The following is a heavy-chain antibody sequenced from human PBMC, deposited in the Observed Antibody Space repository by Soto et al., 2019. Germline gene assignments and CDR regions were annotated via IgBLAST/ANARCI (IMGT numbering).Heavy chain of an antibody. CDR2: ISGSSSNT. Sequence: GWSLRLSCAASGFTFSSYAMTWVRQAPGKGLKWVSSISGSSSNTHYADSVKGRFTISRDNSKNQLSLQMNSLRAEDTAVYYCARGGVDAFDIWCPGTMGT. D-gene: IGHD2-8*01. V-gene: IGHV3-23*01. CDR3: ARGGVDAFDI. CDR1: GFTFSSYA. J-gene: IGHJ3*02.